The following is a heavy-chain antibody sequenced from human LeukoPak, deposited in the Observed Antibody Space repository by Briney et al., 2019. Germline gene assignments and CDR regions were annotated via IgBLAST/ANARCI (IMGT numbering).Heavy chain of an antibody. CDR1: GFTFSSYA. CDR2: ISYDGSNK. D-gene: IGHD3-10*01. CDR3: ARDVLPYYYYGMDV. Sequence: GGSLRLSCAASGFTFSSYAMHWVCQAPGKGLEWVAVISYDGSNKYYADSVKGRFTISRDNSKNTLYLQMNSLRAEDTAVYYCARDVLPYYYYGMDVWGQGTTVTVSS. V-gene: IGHV3-30-3*01. J-gene: IGHJ6*02.